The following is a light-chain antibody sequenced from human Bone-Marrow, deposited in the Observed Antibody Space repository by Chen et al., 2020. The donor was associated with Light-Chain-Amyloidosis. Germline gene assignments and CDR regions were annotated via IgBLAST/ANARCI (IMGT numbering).Light chain of an antibody. V-gene: IGLV2-11*01. CDR1: SSDVGGYES. Sequence: QSALTQPRSVSGSPGQSVTISCTGTSSDVGGYESVSWYQQHPGKAPKFLIYDVNKRPSGVPVRFSVSRSGNSASLTISGLQTEAEADYFCCSYAGSSPYVFGTGTTVTVL. CDR2: DVN. J-gene: IGLJ1*01. CDR3: CSYAGSSPYV.